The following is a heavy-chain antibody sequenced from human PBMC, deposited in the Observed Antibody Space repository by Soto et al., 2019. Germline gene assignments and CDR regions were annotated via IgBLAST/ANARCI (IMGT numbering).Heavy chain of an antibody. CDR1: GGSISSSTYY. CDR2: IYYGGSP. D-gene: IGHD3-22*01. V-gene: IGHV4-39*01. J-gene: IGHJ5*02. CDR3: ARDFFDSSDYTTNWFDP. Sequence: PSETLSLTCTVSGGSISSSTYYWGWIRQPPGQGLEWIGNIYYGGSPYYNPSLKSRVTISVDTSKNQFSLKLTSVTAADAALYYCARDFFDSSDYTTNWFDPWGQGTLVTVSS.